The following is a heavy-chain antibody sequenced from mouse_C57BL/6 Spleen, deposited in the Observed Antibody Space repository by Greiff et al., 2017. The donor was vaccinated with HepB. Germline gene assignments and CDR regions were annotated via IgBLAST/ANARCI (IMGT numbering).Heavy chain of an antibody. Sequence: VQLQQPGAELVRPGTSVKLSCKASGYTFTSYWMHWVKQRPGQGLEWIGVIDPSDSYTNYNQKFKGKATLTVDTSSSTAYMQLSSLTSEDSAVYYCARAYGSKAYYAMDYWGQGTSVTVSS. V-gene: IGHV1-59*01. J-gene: IGHJ4*01. CDR2: IDPSDSYT. CDR3: ARAYGSKAYYAMDY. D-gene: IGHD1-1*01. CDR1: GYTFTSYW.